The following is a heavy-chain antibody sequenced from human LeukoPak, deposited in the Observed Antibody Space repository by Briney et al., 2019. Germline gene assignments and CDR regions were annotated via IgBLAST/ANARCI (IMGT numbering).Heavy chain of an antibody. CDR1: GFTFSSYA. CDR2: ISGSGGST. V-gene: IGHV3-23*01. J-gene: IGHJ4*02. CDR3: AKPRYKGELLGSDY. D-gene: IGHD1-26*01. Sequence: GGSLRLSCAVSGFTFSSYAMSWVRQAPGKGLEWVSAISGSGGSTYYADSVKGRFTISRDNSKNTLYLQMNSLRAEDMAVYYCAKPRYKGELLGSDYWGQGTLVTVSS.